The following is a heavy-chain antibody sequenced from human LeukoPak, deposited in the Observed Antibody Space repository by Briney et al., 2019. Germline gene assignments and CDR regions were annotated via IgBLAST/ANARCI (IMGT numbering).Heavy chain of an antibody. CDR1: GFTFDDYG. J-gene: IGHJ4*02. CDR2: ISSSSSYI. CDR3: ARIPVVVAAKDY. V-gene: IGHV3-21*01. D-gene: IGHD2-15*01. Sequence: GGSLRLSCAASGFTFDDYGMSWVRQAPGKGLEWVSSISSSSSYIYYADSVKGRFTISRDNAKNSLYLQMNSLRAEDTAVYYCARIPVVVAAKDYWGQGTLVTVSS.